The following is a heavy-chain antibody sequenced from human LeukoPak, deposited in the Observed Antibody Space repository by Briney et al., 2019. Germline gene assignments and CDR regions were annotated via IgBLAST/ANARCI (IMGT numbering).Heavy chain of an antibody. Sequence: SETLSLTCTVSGGSISSHYWSWIRQPPGKGLEWIGYIYYSGSTNYNPSLKSRVTISVDTSKNQFSLKLSSVSAADTAVYYCATGPEYSSSEGWFDPWGQGTLVTVSS. CDR2: IYYSGST. CDR1: GGSISSHY. V-gene: IGHV4-59*11. J-gene: IGHJ5*02. D-gene: IGHD6-6*01. CDR3: ATGPEYSSSEGWFDP.